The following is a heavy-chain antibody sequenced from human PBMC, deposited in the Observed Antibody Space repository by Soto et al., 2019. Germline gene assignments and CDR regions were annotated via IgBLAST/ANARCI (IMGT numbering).Heavy chain of an antibody. V-gene: IGHV1-69*04. D-gene: IGHD4-4*01. CDR1: GGTFSSYT. J-gene: IGHJ4*02. Sequence: GASVKVSCKVSGGTFSSYTISWVRQAPGQGLEWMGRIIPILGIANYAQKFQGRVTITADKSTSTAYMELSSLRSEDTAVYYCARDVEGDDYSNYALDYWGQGTLVTVSS. CDR3: ARDVEGDDYSNYALDY. CDR2: IIPILGIA.